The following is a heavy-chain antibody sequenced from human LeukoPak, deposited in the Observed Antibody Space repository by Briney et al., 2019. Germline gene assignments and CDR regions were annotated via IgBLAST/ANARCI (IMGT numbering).Heavy chain of an antibody. Sequence: EGSLRLSCAASEFTFSNYGMHWVRQAPGKGLEWVAFIRYDGTNKYYADSVKGRFTISRDNSKNTLYLQMNSLRAEDTAVYYCAKGNMVRGLKGFGYYYYYMDVWGKGTTVTVSS. J-gene: IGHJ6*03. CDR1: EFTFSNYG. CDR3: AKGNMVRGLKGFGYYYYYMDV. V-gene: IGHV3-30*02. CDR2: IRYDGTNK. D-gene: IGHD3-10*01.